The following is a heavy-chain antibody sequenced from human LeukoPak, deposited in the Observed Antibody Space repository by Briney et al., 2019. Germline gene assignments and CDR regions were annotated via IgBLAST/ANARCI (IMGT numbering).Heavy chain of an antibody. V-gene: IGHV4-59*01. Sequence: PSETLSLTCTVSGGSISSYYWSWIRQPPGKGLEWIGYIYYSGSTNYNPSLKSRVTISVDTSKNQFSLKLSSVTAADTAVYYCARGGEGIAMAHFDYWGQGTLVTVSS. J-gene: IGHJ4*02. CDR2: IYYSGST. CDR1: GGSISSYY. CDR3: ARGGEGIAMAHFDY. D-gene: IGHD5-18*01.